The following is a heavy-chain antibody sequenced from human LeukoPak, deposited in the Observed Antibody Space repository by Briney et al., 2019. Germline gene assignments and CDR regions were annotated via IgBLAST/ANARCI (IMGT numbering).Heavy chain of an antibody. CDR3: ARTRVDPYYFDY. J-gene: IGHJ4*02. CDR1: GGSISSGSYY. Sequence: SETLSLTCTVSGGSISSGSYYWSWIRQPAGKGLEWIGRIYTSGSTNYNPSLKSRVTISVDTSKNQFSLKLSSVTAADTAVYYCARTRVDPYYFDYWGQGTLVTVSS. V-gene: IGHV4-61*02. CDR2: IYTSGST.